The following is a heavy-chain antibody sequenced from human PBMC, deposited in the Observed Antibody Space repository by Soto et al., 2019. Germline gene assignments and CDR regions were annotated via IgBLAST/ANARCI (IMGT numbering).Heavy chain of an antibody. Sequence: PLVESGGGVVHPGRSLRLSCAASGFSFSSYGMHWVRQAPDKGLEWMAIIWYDGSKQYYADSVKGRFIISRDNSKNTLFLQMNNLRAEDTAVYYCARPFFHGGKDWYFDLWGQGTLVTVSS. CDR2: IWYDGSKQ. V-gene: IGHV3-33*01. CDR1: GFSFSSYG. D-gene: IGHD3-9*01. CDR3: ARPFFHGGKDWYFDL. J-gene: IGHJ4*02.